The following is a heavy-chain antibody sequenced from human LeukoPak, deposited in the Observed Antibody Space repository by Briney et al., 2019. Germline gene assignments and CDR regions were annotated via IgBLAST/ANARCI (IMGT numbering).Heavy chain of an antibody. CDR1: GFTFSSYA. V-gene: IGHV3-23*01. Sequence: GGSLRLSCAASGFTFSSYAMSWVRQAPGKGLEWVSGISGSGGSTYNADSVKGRFTISRDNFKNTLYLQMNSLRAEDSAVYYCAKAHSGWYSDYWGQGTLVTVSS. D-gene: IGHD6-19*01. CDR3: AKAHSGWYSDY. CDR2: ISGSGGST. J-gene: IGHJ4*02.